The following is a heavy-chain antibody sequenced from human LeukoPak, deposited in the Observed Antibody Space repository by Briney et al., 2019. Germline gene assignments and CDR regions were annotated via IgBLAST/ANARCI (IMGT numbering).Heavy chain of an antibody. Sequence: VASVKVSCKASGGTFSSYAISWVRQAPGQGLEWMGRIIPILGIANYAQKFQGRVTITADKSTSTAYMELSSLRSEDTAVYYCASSTLYDYGDYEGLQTSIDYWGQGTLVTVSS. CDR1: GGTFSSYA. V-gene: IGHV1-69*04. D-gene: IGHD4-17*01. J-gene: IGHJ4*02. CDR3: ASSTLYDYGDYEGLQTSIDY. CDR2: IIPILGIA.